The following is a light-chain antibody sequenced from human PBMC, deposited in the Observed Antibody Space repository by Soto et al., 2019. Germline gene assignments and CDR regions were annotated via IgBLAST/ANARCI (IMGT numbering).Light chain of an antibody. CDR3: QQYSSSPLT. CDR2: DAS. Sequence: EFVLTQSPGTLSLSPGERATLSCRASQAVRNNYLAWYQQKPGQAPRLLIYDASSRATGIPDRFSGGGSGTDFTLTISRLEPEDFAVYHCQQYSSSPLTFGGGTKVDIK. J-gene: IGKJ4*01. V-gene: IGKV3-20*01. CDR1: QAVRNNY.